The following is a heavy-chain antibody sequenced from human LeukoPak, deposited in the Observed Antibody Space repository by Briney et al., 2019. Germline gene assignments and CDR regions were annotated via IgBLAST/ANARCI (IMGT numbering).Heavy chain of an antibody. Sequence: PSETLSLTCAVYGGSFSGYYWSWIRQPPGKGLEWIGEINHSGSTNYNPSLKSRVTISVDTSKNQFSLKLSSVTAADTAVYYCARDGSGSYHFDYWVQGTLVTVSS. V-gene: IGHV4-34*01. CDR1: GGSFSGYY. CDR2: INHSGST. D-gene: IGHD3-10*01. J-gene: IGHJ4*02. CDR3: ARDGSGSYHFDY.